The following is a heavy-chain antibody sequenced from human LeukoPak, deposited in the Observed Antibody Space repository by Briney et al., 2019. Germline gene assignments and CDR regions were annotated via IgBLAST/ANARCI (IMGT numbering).Heavy chain of an antibody. V-gene: IGHV4-39*07. D-gene: IGHD1-26*01. CDR2: IYYSGST. CDR1: GGSISSSYYY. J-gene: IGHJ4*02. CDR3: ARSVGATFDY. Sequence: SETLSLTCTVSGGSISSSYYYWGWIRQPPGKGLEWIGSIYYSGSTYYNPSLKSRVTISVDTSKNQFSLKLSSVTAADTAVYYCARSVGATFDYWGQGTLVTVSS.